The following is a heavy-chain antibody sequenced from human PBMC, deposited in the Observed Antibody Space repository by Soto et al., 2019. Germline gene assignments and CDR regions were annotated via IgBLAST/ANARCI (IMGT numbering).Heavy chain of an antibody. V-gene: IGHV4-59*08. CDR1: GGSISSYY. Sequence: SETLSLTCTVSGGSISSYYWSWIRQPPGKGLEWIGYIYYSGITDYNPSLKSRVTISVDTSKSQFSLKLSSVTAADTAVYYCARHAPHSGGFPDCWGQEPLVPVS. J-gene: IGHJ4*02. D-gene: IGHD2-15*01. CDR2: IYYSGIT. CDR3: ARHAPHSGGFPDC.